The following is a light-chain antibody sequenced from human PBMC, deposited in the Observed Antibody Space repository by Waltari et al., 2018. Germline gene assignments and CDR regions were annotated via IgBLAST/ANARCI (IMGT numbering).Light chain of an antibody. J-gene: IGLJ3*02. Sequence: QSVLTQSPSVSGAPGQRVTISCTGSSSNVGAGSDVHWYQQLPGTATKLLIDGSTNRPSVVPDRFSASKSGTSASLASTGLQAEDEADYYCQSYDGSLSGWVFGGGTKLTVL. V-gene: IGLV1-40*01. CDR3: QSYDGSLSGWV. CDR1: SSNVGAGSD. CDR2: GST.